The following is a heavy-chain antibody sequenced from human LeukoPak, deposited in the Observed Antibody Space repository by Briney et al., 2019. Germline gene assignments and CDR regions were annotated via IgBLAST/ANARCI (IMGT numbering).Heavy chain of an antibody. CDR1: GFTFSSYG. V-gene: IGHV3-30*02. CDR3: AKDKRYSYGIFDY. J-gene: IGHJ4*02. D-gene: IGHD5-18*01. CDR2: IRYDGSNK. Sequence: GGXXRLSCAASGFTFSSYGMHWVRRAPGKGLEWVAFIRYDGSNKYYADSVKGRFTISRDNSKNTLYLQMNSLRAEDTAVYYCAKDKRYSYGIFDYWGQGTLVTVSS.